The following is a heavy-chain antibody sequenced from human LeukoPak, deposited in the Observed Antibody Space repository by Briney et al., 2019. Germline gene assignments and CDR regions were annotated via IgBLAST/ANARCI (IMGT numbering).Heavy chain of an antibody. J-gene: IGHJ4*02. CDR3: ARDLSRADDY. CDR2: IIPILGIA. D-gene: IGHD2/OR15-2a*01. Sequence: SVRVSCKASGVTFSSYAISWVRQAPGQGLEWMGRIIPILGIANYAQKFQGRVTITADKSTSTAYMELSSLRSEDTAVYYCARDLSRADDYSGQGTLVTVSS. V-gene: IGHV1-69*04. CDR1: GVTFSSYA.